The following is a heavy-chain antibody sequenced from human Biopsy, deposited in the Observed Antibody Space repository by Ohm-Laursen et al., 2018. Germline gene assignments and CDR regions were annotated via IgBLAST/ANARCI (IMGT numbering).Heavy chain of an antibody. CDR1: GFPFTGFS. CDR3: ARLNSGTYDASDL. Sequence: SLRLSCAASGFPFTGFSMDWVRQAPGKGLEWVASITSGSSYIYYADSVKGRFTISRDNPKNSLYLQMNSLRAEDTAVYYCARLNSGTYDASDLWGQGTMDIVSS. CDR2: ITSGSSYI. V-gene: IGHV3-21*01. D-gene: IGHD1-26*01. J-gene: IGHJ3*01.